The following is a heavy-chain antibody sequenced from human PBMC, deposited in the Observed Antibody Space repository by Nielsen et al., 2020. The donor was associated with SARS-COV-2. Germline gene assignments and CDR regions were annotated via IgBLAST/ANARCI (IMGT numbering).Heavy chain of an antibody. V-gene: IGHV4-61*01. Sequence: SETLSLTCTVSGGSVSSGSYYWSWIRQPPGKGLEWIGYIYYSGNTNYNPSLKSRVTLSVDTSKDQFSLRLSSVTAADTAMYYCARAIVPAEWGFDFWGQGTLVTVSS. J-gene: IGHJ4*02. CDR2: IYYSGNT. CDR3: ARAIVPAEWGFDF. D-gene: IGHD2-2*01. CDR1: GGSVSSGSYY.